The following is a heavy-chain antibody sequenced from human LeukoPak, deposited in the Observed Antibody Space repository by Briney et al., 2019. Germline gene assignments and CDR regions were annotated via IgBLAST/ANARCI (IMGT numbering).Heavy chain of an antibody. D-gene: IGHD2-2*01. V-gene: IGHV3-23*01. CDR2: ISGSDAST. CDR3: AKAPCSSTSCYFDY. Sequence: GGSLRLSCAASGFTFSSYAMSWLRQAPGKGLEWVSTISGSDASTYYADSVKGRLTISRDNSKNTLYLQMNSLRAEDTAVYYCAKAPCSSTSCYFDYWGQGTLVTVSS. J-gene: IGHJ4*02. CDR1: GFTFSSYA.